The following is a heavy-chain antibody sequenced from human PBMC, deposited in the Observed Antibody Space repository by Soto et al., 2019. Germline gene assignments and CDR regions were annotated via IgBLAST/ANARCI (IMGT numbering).Heavy chain of an antibody. D-gene: IGHD1-1*01. V-gene: IGHV4-4*02. CDR2: IYHSGTT. J-gene: IGHJ2*01. CDR1: GDSISSNRW. CDR3: VTGVSYFRTTGGLNWDLDL. Sequence: QVQLQESGPGLVRASGTLSLTCAVSGDSISSNRWWSWVRQPPGKGLEWIGEIYHSGTTNYNPSLKSRVTISVAKSKNQLTLNLNSVTAADTPVFYCVTGVSYFRTTGGLNWDLDLWGRGTLVSVSS.